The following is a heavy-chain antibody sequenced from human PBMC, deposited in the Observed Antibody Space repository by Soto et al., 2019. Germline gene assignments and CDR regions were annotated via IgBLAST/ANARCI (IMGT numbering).Heavy chain of an antibody. CDR2: IYYSGST. CDR3: ARGLRYFDY. D-gene: IGHD4-17*01. V-gene: IGHV4-59*01. Sequence: QVQLQESGPGLVKPSETLSLTCTVSGASFISSYWSWIRQPPGKGLEWIGYIYYSGSTNYNPSLKGPVTISVDTSQNQFSLKLSSVTAADPAVYYCARGLRYFDYWGQGTLVTVSS. J-gene: IGHJ4*02. CDR1: GASFISSY.